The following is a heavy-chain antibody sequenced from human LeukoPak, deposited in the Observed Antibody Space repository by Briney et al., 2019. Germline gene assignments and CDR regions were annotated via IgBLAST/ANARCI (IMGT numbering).Heavy chain of an antibody. CDR2: IHPDGSET. D-gene: IGHD6-19*01. J-gene: IGHJ4*02. Sequence: GGSLRLSCAASGFTFSSYWMGWVRQAPGKGLEWVANIHPDGSETSYVDSVKGRFTISRDNGGKSMFLQMNSLGVEETALYFCVRWGVEAGMDHWGQGTLVTVSS. CDR3: VRWGVEAGMDH. V-gene: IGHV3-7*01. CDR1: GFTFSSYW.